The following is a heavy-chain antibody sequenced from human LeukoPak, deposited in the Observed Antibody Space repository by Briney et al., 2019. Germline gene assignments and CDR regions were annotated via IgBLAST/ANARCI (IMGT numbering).Heavy chain of an antibody. CDR1: GGSFSDYS. J-gene: IGHJ6*03. D-gene: IGHD2-2*01. CDR3: ARALLVPTALQGTLVSYDYSCYMDV. Sequence: SETLSLTCAVYGGSFSDYSWTWIRQPPGKGLEWIGYIHTSGNSNYNPSLKSRVTMSVDTSKNQFSLKLSSVTAADTAMYYCARALLVPTALQGTLVSYDYSCYMDVWGTGATVTVSS. V-gene: IGHV4-4*09. CDR2: IHTSGNS.